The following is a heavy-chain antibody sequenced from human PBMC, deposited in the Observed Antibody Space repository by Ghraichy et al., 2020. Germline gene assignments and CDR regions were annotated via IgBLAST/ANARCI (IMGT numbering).Heavy chain of an antibody. Sequence: SVKVSCKASGGTFSSYAISWVRQAPGQGLEWMGGIIPIFGTANYAQKFQGRVTITADESTSTAYMELSSLRSEDTAVYYCASIESGYSYGPGMDVWGQGTTVTVSS. CDR2: IIPIFGTA. D-gene: IGHD5-18*01. CDR3: ASIESGYSYGPGMDV. CDR1: GGTFSSYA. J-gene: IGHJ6*02. V-gene: IGHV1-69*13.